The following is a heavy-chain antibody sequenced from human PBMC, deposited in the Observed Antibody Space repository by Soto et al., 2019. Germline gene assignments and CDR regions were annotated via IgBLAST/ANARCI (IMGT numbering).Heavy chain of an antibody. D-gene: IGHD5-12*01. V-gene: IGHV1-46*01. Sequence: QVQFVQSGAEVKKPGASVKVSCKASGYTFTNYNVHWVRQAPGQGLEWMAIIYASGGSTDYAQNLQGRVTVTWDTSTTTVYLELNSLRSDDTAVYYCFRGGYDDYGKEGRYWGQGTLVTVSS. CDR3: FRGGYDDYGKEGRY. CDR1: GYTFTNYN. J-gene: IGHJ4*02. CDR2: IYASGGST.